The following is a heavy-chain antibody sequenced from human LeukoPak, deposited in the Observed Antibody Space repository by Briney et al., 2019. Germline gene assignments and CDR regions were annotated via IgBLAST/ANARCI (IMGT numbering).Heavy chain of an antibody. CDR1: GFTFSSYE. CDR2: ISSIGSTI. J-gene: IGHJ3*02. V-gene: IGHV3-48*03. Sequence: GGSLRLSCAASGFTFSSYEMNWVRQAPGKGLEWVSYISSIGSTIYYADSVKGRFTISRDNAKNSLYLQMNSLRAEDTAVYYCAREYCSSTTCSRDAFDIWGQGTMVTVSS. D-gene: IGHD2-2*01. CDR3: AREYCSSTTCSRDAFDI.